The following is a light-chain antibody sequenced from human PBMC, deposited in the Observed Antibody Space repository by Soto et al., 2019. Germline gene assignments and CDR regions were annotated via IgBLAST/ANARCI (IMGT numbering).Light chain of an antibody. Sequence: QSVLTQPRSVSGSPGQSVTISCTGTSSDVGGYNYDSWYQQHPGKAPKLMIYDVSKRPSGVPDRFSGSKSGNTASLTISGLQAEDEADYYCCSYAGSYTYVVFGGGTKVTVL. J-gene: IGLJ2*01. CDR3: CSYAGSYTYVV. CDR1: SSDVGGYNY. CDR2: DVS. V-gene: IGLV2-11*01.